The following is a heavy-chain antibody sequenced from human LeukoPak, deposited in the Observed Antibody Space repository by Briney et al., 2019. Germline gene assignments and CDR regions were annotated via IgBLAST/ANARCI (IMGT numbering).Heavy chain of an antibody. CDR2: IYYSGST. V-gene: IGHV4-59*01. CDR1: GGSISSYY. CDR3: AREHYFYHMDG. Sequence: PSETLSLTCTVSGGSISSYYWSWIRQPPGKGLEWIGYIYYSGSTNYNPSLKSRVTISVDTSKNQFSLKLSSVTAADTAVYYCAREHYFYHMDGWGEGTTVTVSS. J-gene: IGHJ6*03.